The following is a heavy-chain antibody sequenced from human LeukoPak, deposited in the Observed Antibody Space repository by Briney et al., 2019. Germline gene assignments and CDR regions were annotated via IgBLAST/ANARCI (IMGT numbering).Heavy chain of an antibody. CDR3: ARDPSTYEEQLAFDY. V-gene: IGHV1-2*02. Sequence: ASVKVSCKASRYTFTDYYMHWVRQAPGQGLEWMGWINPNSGGTNYAQKFQGRVTMTRDTSINTAYMELSRLRSDDTAVYYCARDPSTYEEQLAFDYWGQGTLVTVSS. J-gene: IGHJ4*02. CDR2: INPNSGGT. D-gene: IGHD3-3*01. CDR1: RYTFTDYY.